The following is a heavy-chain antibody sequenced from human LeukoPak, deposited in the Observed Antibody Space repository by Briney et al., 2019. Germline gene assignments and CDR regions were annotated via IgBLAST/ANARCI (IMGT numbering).Heavy chain of an antibody. V-gene: IGHV3-49*04. CDR2: IRSKAYGGTT. D-gene: IGHD3-22*01. Sequence: SLRLSCAASGFTFSSYAMSWVRQAPGKGLEWVGFIRSKAYGGTTEYAASVKGRFTISRDDSKSIAYLQMNSLKTEDTAVYYCTRGHKLVYYDSSGYYPYWGQGTLVTVSS. J-gene: IGHJ4*02. CDR1: GFTFSSYA. CDR3: TRGHKLVYYDSSGYYPY.